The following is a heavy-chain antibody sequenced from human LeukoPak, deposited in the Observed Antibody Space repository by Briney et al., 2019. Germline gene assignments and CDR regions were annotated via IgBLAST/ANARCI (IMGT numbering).Heavy chain of an antibody. J-gene: IGHJ6*03. V-gene: IGHV4-61*02. CDR3: ARDGSHGSYYYYMDV. D-gene: IGHD1-26*01. Sequence: TPSETLSLTCSVSGGSISSSNYYWSWIRQPAGKGLEWIGRIYTSGSTNYNPSLKSRVTMSVDTSKNQFSLKLSSVTAADTAVYYCARDGSHGSYYYYMDVWGKGTTVTISS. CDR1: GGSISSSNYY. CDR2: IYTSGST.